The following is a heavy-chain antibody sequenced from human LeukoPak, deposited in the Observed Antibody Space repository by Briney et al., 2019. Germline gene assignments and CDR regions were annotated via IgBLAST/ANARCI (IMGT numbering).Heavy chain of an antibody. CDR2: INHSGST. Sequence: SETLSLTCAVYGGSFSGYYWSWIRQPPGKGLEWIGEINHSGSTNYNPSLKSRVTISVDTSKNQFSLKLSSVTAADTAVYYCARDYSDERGLDYFDYWGQGTLVTVSS. CDR1: GGSFSGYY. V-gene: IGHV4-34*01. D-gene: IGHD4-17*01. J-gene: IGHJ4*02. CDR3: ARDYSDERGLDYFDY.